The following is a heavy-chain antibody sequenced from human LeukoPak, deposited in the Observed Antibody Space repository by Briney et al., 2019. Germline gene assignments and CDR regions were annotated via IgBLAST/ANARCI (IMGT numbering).Heavy chain of an antibody. V-gene: IGHV1-46*01. CDR3: ARDRYLRITMVRGVIDLENWFDP. D-gene: IGHD3-10*01. CDR1: GYTFTSYY. Sequence: ASVKVSCKASGYTFTSYYMHWVRQASGQGLEWMGIINPSGGSTSYAQKFQGRVTMTRDMSTSTVYMELSSLRSEDTAVYYCARDRYLRITMVRGVIDLENWFDPWGQGTLVTVSS. CDR2: INPSGGST. J-gene: IGHJ5*02.